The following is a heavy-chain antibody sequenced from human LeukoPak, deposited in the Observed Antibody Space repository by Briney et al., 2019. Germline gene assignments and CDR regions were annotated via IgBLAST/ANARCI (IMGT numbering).Heavy chain of an antibody. J-gene: IGHJ4*02. Sequence: PGGSLRLSCAASGFTFKDYWMHWVRQPPGKGPVWFSHINSDGSATSYADSVKGRFTISRDNAKNTLYLQMNSLRAEDTAVYYCARGIKSGNTAMLYWGQGTLVTVSS. CDR1: GFTFKDYW. V-gene: IGHV3-74*01. CDR3: ARGIKSGNTAMLY. D-gene: IGHD5-18*01. CDR2: INSDGSAT.